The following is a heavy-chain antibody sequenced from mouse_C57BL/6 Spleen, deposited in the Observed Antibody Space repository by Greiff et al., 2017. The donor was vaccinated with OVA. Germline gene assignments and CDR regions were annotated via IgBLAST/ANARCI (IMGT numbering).Heavy chain of an antibody. CDR2: ISSGGSYT. CDR3: ASAYGSSPWFAY. CDR1: GFTFSSYG. J-gene: IGHJ3*01. Sequence: EVKLMESGGDLVKPGGSLKLSCAASGFTFSSYGMSWVRQTPDKRLEWVATISSGGSYTYYPDSVKGRFTISRDNAKNTLYLQMSSLKSEDTAMYYCASAYGSSPWFAYWGQGTLVTVAA. V-gene: IGHV5-6*01. D-gene: IGHD1-1*01.